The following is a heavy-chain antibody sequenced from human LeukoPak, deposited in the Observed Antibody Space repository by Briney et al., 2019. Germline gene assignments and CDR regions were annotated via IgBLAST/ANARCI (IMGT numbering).Heavy chain of an antibody. J-gene: IGHJ4*02. CDR2: TSGNGGST. D-gene: IGHD2-15*01. CDR1: GFPFSNYA. CDR3: ARVGALCSGGSCYHARLFDY. Sequence: GGSLRLSCAASGFPFSNYAMSWVRQAPGKGLEWVSGTSGNGGSTYYADSVKGRFTISRDNAKNTLYLQLNSLRAEDTAVYYCARVGALCSGGSCYHARLFDYWGQGTLVTVSS. V-gene: IGHV3-23*01.